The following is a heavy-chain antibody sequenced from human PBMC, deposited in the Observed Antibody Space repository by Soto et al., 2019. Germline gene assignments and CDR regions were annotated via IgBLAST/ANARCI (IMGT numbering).Heavy chain of an antibody. CDR2: IWYDGSNK. J-gene: IGHJ5*01. Sequence: GGSLRLSCAASGFTFSSYGMHWVRQAPGKGLEWVAVIWYDGSNKYYADSVKGRFTISRDNSKNTLYLQMNSLRAEDTAVYYCARDQCSGNSYCYDSWGQGTLVTVSS. D-gene: IGHD5-18*01. CDR1: GFTFSSYG. CDR3: ARDQCSGNSYCYDS. V-gene: IGHV3-33*01.